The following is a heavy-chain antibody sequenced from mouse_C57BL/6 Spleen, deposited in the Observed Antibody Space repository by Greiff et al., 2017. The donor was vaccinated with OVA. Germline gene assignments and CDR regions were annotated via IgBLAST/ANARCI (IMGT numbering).Heavy chain of an antibody. V-gene: IGHV1-81*01. CDR1: GYTFTSYG. D-gene: IGHD1-1*01. CDR2: IYPRSGNT. J-gene: IGHJ2*01. CDR3: ARDGSSYDYFDY. Sequence: QVQLQQSGAELARPGASVKLSCKASGYTFTSYGISWVKQRTGQGLEWIGEIYPRSGNTYYNEKFKGKATLTADKSSSTAYMELRSLTSEDSAVYFFARDGSSYDYFDYWGQGTTLTVSS.